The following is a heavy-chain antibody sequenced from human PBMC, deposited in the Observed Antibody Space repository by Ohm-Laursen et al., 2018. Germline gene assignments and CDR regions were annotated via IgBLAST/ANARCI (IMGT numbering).Heavy chain of an antibody. J-gene: IGHJ6*02. CDR3: ARDGSYYDFWSGYYYYYGMDV. V-gene: IGHV1-46*01. D-gene: IGHD3-3*01. Sequence: ASVKVSCKASGYTFTSHYIHWVRQAPGQGLEWMGIINPDGVGSTTYAQKFQGRVTMTRDTSTSTVYMELSSLRSEDTAVYYCARDGSYYDFWSGYYYYYGMDVWGQGTTVTVSS. CDR1: GYTFTSHY. CDR2: INPDGVGST.